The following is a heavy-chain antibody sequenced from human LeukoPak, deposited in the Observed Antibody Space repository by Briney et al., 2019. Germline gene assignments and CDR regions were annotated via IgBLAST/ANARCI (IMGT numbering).Heavy chain of an antibody. D-gene: IGHD1-7*01. V-gene: IGHV3-33*01. CDR1: GFTFSSFG. CDR2: IWYDASNK. CDR3: VRGVGVSRFNYLDP. Sequence: PGGSLRLSCAASGFTFSSFGMHWVRQAPGKGLEWVAVIWYDASNKYYVDSVKGRFTIYRDNSKNTLYLQMNSLRDDDTAVYYCVRGVGVSRFNYLDPWGQGTLVIVSS. J-gene: IGHJ5*02.